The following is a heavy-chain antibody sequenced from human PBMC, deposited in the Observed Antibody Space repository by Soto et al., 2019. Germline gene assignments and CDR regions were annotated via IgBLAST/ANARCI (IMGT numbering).Heavy chain of an antibody. CDR2: ISYDGSGK. CDR1: GFSFSDSG. V-gene: IGHV3-30*03. CDR3: VEARRAYYYGSWCDL. Sequence: QMYLVESGGGVVQPATPLRLSCVASGFSFSDSGMHWVRQAPGKGLEWVAVISYDGSGKYYSDSVKGRFTISRDNSKNVLDLQRRGLTTEATAVYYCVEARRAYYYGSWCDLWGQGAMVTVSS. D-gene: IGHD3-10*01. J-gene: IGHJ5*02.